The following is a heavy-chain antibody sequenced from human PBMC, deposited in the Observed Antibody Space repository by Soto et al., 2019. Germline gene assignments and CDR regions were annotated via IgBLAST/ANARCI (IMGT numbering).Heavy chain of an antibody. CDR1: GFVFSDYA. J-gene: IGHJ4*02. CDR2: ISAGGSDT. D-gene: IGHD2-2*01. CDR3: ASVPIWCGSSSCYTEGFDS. Sequence: EVQLLDSGGGWVQPGGSVRLSCVASGFVFSDYAMSWVRQAPGKGLEWVSAISAGGSDTYYADSVKGRFTVCRVNSKNTLYLQMNTLRAEDTAIYYCASVPIWCGSSSCYTEGFDSWGQGTLVTVSS. V-gene: IGHV3-23*01.